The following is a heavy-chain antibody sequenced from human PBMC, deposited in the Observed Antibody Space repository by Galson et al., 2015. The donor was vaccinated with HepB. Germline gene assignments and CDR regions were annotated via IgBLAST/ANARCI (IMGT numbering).Heavy chain of an antibody. V-gene: IGHV3-30*04. CDR1: GFTFSAYA. CDR3: VREEYGSGWYGSVMGNWFDP. D-gene: IGHD6-19*01. Sequence: SLRLSCAASGFTFSAYALHWVRQAPGKGLEWVAGISNDGSNKYYVDSVKGRFTISRANSRNTIFLHMNSLRIEDTAIYYCVREEYGSGWYGSVMGNWFDPRGQGTLVTVSS. J-gene: IGHJ5*02. CDR2: ISNDGSNK.